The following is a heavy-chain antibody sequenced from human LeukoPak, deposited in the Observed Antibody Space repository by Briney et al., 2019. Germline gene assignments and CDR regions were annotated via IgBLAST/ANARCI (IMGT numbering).Heavy chain of an antibody. J-gene: IGHJ4*02. CDR3: ARDRDSSGWYLYFDY. D-gene: IGHD6-19*01. CDR2: ISAYNGNT. Sequence: GASVKVSCKASGYTFTGYGISWVRQAPGQGLEWMGWISAYNGNTNYAQKLQGRVTMTTDTSTSTAYMELRSLRSDDTAVYYCARDRDSSGWYLYFDYWGQGTLVTVSS. V-gene: IGHV1-18*01. CDR1: GYTFTGYG.